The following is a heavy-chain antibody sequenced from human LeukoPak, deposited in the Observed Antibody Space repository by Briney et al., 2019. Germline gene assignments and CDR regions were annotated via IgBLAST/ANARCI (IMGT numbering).Heavy chain of an antibody. Sequence: GGSLRLSCAASGFTFSSYAMSWVRQAPGKGLEWVSAISGSGGSTYYAYSVKGRFTISRDNFKNTLYLQMNSLRAEDTAVYYCAKAAGGVVVPAAIRTWGQGTLVTVSS. J-gene: IGHJ5*02. CDR2: ISGSGGST. V-gene: IGHV3-23*01. CDR3: AKAAGGVVVPAAIRT. CDR1: GFTFSSYA. D-gene: IGHD2-2*01.